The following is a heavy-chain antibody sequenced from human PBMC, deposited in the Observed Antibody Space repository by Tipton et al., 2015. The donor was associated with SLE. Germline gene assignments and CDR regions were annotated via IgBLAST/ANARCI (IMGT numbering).Heavy chain of an antibody. D-gene: IGHD3-9*01. CDR3: ATYIQTGYYNEYYHYGLDV. Sequence: QLVQSGAEVTKPGASVRVSCRAPTYYIHWVRQAPGQGLEWMGTVNPTGTSTTYAQKFQGRVTVTRDTSTSTVYMQLGSLRSEATAIYYCATYIQTGYYNEYYHYGLDVWGQGTTVTVSS. CDR2: VNPTGTST. J-gene: IGHJ6*02. CDR1: TYY. V-gene: IGHV1-46*01.